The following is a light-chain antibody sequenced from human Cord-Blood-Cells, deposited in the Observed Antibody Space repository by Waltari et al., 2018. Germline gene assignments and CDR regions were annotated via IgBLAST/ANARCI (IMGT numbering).Light chain of an antibody. J-gene: IGLJ3*02. CDR1: SGINVGTYR. CDR3: MIWHSSASV. Sequence: QAVLTQPASLSASPGASASLTCTLRSGINVGTYRIYWYQQKPGSPPQYLLRYKSDSDKQQGSGVPRRFSGSKDASANAGIFLISGLQSEDEADYYCMIWHSSASVFGGGTKLTVL. CDR2: YKSDSDK. V-gene: IGLV5-45*01.